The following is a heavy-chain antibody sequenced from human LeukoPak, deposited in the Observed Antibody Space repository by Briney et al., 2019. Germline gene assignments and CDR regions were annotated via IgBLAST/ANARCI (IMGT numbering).Heavy chain of an antibody. V-gene: IGHV3-30*18. CDR3: AKDLAVDTAMALDY. Sequence: PGGSLRLSCAASGFTFSSYGMHWVRQAPGKGLEWVAVISYDGSNKYYADSVKGRFTISRDNSKNTLYLQMNSLRAEDTAVYYWAKDLAVDTAMALDYWGQGTLVTVSS. J-gene: IGHJ4*02. CDR1: GFTFSSYG. CDR2: ISYDGSNK. D-gene: IGHD5-18*01.